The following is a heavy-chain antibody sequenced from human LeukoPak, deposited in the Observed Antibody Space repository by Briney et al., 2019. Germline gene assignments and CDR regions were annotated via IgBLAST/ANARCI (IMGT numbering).Heavy chain of an antibody. V-gene: IGHV4-4*08. Sequence: PSETLSLTCTVSGGSISTYYWSWIRQPPGKGLEWIGYISNSGSTKYNPSLKSRVTISVDTSKNQFSLKLSSVTAADTAVYYCARDSSSSLCDYWGQGTLVTVSS. J-gene: IGHJ4*02. D-gene: IGHD6-6*01. CDR3: ARDSSSSLCDY. CDR2: ISNSGST. CDR1: GGSISTYY.